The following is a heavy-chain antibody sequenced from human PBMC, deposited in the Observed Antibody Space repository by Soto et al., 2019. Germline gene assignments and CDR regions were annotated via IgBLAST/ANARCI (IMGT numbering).Heavy chain of an antibody. Sequence: TGGSLRLSCAASGFTFSNAWMSWVRQAPGKGLEWVGRIKSKTDGGTTDYAAPVKGRFTISRDDSKNTLYLQMNSLKTEDTAVYYCTTGIDSYGYELGFDYWGQGTLVTVSS. D-gene: IGHD5-18*01. J-gene: IGHJ4*02. V-gene: IGHV3-15*01. CDR3: TTGIDSYGYELGFDY. CDR2: IKSKTDGGTT. CDR1: GFTFSNAW.